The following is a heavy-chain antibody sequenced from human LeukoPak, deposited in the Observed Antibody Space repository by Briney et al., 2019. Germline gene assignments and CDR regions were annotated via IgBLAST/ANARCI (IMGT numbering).Heavy chain of an antibody. D-gene: IGHD6-6*01. J-gene: IGHJ4*02. CDR3: AKGHFASSSFFDY. CDR2: ISGSGDAT. V-gene: IGHV3-23*01. CDR1: KFNFA. Sequence: SGGSLRLSCAASKFNFAMSWVRQTADKRLEWVSAISGSGDATCYTDSVKGRFTISRDNSKNTLYFQMNNLTVEDTAVYDCAKGHFASSSFFDYWGQGTLVTVSS.